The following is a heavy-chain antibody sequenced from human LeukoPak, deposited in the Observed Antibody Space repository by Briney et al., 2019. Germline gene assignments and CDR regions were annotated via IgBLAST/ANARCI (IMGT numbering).Heavy chain of an antibody. V-gene: IGHV4-59*01. CDR1: GGSISSYY. CDR2: IYYSGST. Sequence: SETLSLTCTVSGGSISSYYWSWIRQPPGKGLEWIGYIYYSGSTNYNSSLKSRVTISVDTSKNQFSLKLSSVTAADTAVYYCARDDRYYDILTGYYRNWFDPWGQGTLVTVSS. J-gene: IGHJ5*02. D-gene: IGHD3-9*01. CDR3: ARDDRYYDILTGYYRNWFDP.